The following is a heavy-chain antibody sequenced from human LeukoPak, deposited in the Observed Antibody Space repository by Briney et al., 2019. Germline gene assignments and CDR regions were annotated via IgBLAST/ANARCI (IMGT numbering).Heavy chain of an antibody. CDR2: IYYSGGT. CDR3: ARERKVHLERHPLRYFDY. V-gene: IGHV4-59*01. J-gene: IGHJ4*02. Sequence: AETLSLTCTVSGGSISSYYWSWIRQPPGKGLEWIGYIYYSGGTNYNPSLKSRVTISVDTSKNQFSLKLSSVTAAATAVYYCARERKVHLERHPLRYFDYWGQGTLVTVSS. CDR1: GGSISSYY. D-gene: IGHD1-1*01.